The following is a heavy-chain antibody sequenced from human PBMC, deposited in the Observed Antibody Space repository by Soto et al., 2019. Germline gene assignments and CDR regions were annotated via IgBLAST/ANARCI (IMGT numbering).Heavy chain of an antibody. CDR3: VRLLKVRGGDYYFDW. V-gene: IGHV5-51*03. CDR2: IYPGDSYS. J-gene: IGHJ4*02. Sequence: EVQLVQSGTEVKKPGESLKISCQGSGYNFSNFWIGWVRQMPGKGLEWMGSIYPGDSYSRYSPSFQGQVTISTDMSISPAYLQGSSLKASDIAMYYCVRLLKVRGGDYYFDWWGQGTLVTVSS. D-gene: IGHD3-10*01. CDR1: GYNFSNFW.